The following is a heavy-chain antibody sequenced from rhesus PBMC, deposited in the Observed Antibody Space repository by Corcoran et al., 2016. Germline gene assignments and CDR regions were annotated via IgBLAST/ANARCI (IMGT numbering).Heavy chain of an antibody. CDR3: ARVLTNGLGDS. Sequence: QVQLQESGPGLVKPSETLPLTCAVSGASINSYYWSWIRHPPGKGLGWIGYIHGGSRDTKYNPSLKSRVTISKDSSKNQFSLKLSSVTAADTAIYYCARVLTNGLGDSWGQGVLVTVSS. CDR1: GASINSYY. J-gene: IGHJ4*01. V-gene: IGHV4-165*01. CDR2: IHGGSRDT. D-gene: IGHD2-15*01.